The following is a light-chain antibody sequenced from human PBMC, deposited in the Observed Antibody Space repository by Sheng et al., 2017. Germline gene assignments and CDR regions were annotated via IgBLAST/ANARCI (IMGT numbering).Light chain of an antibody. V-gene: IGLV3-27*01. CDR1: VVAKKL. CDR3: YSAADNSWV. CDR2: KDN. J-gene: IGLJ3*02. Sequence: SYELAQPSSVSVSPGETARITCSGDVVAKKLCSWFQQKPGQAPVVVIYKDNERPSGIPXRFSGSSSGTTVTLTISGAQVEDEADYYCYSAADNSWVFGGGTKLTVL.